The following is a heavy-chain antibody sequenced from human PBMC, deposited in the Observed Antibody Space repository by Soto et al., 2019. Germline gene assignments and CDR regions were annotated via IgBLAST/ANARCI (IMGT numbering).Heavy chain of an antibody. Sequence: QVQLQESGPGLVKPSGTLSLTCAVSGGSISSSNWWSWVRQPPGKGLEWIGEIYHSGSTNYNPSLKSRATISVDKSKTQFSLKLTSVTAADTAVHYCADAPSVATNWFDPWGQGTLVTVSS. J-gene: IGHJ5*02. CDR3: ADAPSVATNWFDP. V-gene: IGHV4-4*02. D-gene: IGHD5-12*01. CDR1: GGSISSSNW. CDR2: IYHSGST.